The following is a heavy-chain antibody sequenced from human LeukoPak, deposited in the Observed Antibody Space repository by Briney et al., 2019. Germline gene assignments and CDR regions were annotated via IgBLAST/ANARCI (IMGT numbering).Heavy chain of an antibody. Sequence: GGSLRLSCAASGFTFSSYGMHWVRQAPGKGLEWVAVISYDGSNKYYADSVKGRFTISRDNSKNTLYLQMNSLRAEDMAVYYCAKDDCSSTSCYVNKAFDIWGQGTMVTVSS. V-gene: IGHV3-30*18. D-gene: IGHD2-2*01. J-gene: IGHJ3*02. CDR1: GFTFSSYG. CDR2: ISYDGSNK. CDR3: AKDDCSSTSCYVNKAFDI.